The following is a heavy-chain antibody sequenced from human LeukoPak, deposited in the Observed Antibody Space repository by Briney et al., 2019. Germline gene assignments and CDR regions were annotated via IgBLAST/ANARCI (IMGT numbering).Heavy chain of an antibody. CDR1: GGTFSSYA. CDR2: IIPILGIA. D-gene: IGHD6-13*01. J-gene: IGHJ6*02. V-gene: IGHV1-69*04. Sequence: ASVTVSCKASGGTFSSYAISWVRQAPGQGLEWMGRIIPILGIANYAQKFQGRVTITADKSTSTAYMELSSLRSEDTAVYYCARDIAAPDYYYYYGMDVWGQGTTVTVSS. CDR3: ARDIAAPDYYYYYGMDV.